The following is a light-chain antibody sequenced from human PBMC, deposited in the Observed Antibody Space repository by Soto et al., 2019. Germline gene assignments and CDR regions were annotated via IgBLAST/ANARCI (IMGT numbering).Light chain of an antibody. J-gene: IGLJ1*01. CDR2: GNT. CDR1: SSNIGASYD. Sequence: QSVLTQPPSVSGAPGQRVTISCTGSSSNIGASYDVHWYQHLPVTAPKLLIYGNTNRPSGVPDRFSGSMSGTSASMAITRLQAAAEADYYSQPYDNSLSGYVFGTGTKLTVL. V-gene: IGLV1-40*01. CDR3: QPYDNSLSGYV.